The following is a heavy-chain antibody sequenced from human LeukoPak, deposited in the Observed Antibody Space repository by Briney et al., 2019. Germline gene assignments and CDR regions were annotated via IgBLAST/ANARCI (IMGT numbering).Heavy chain of an antibody. CDR3: ARDVGLGGYDLGANFDY. CDR1: GYTFTGYY. Sequence: ASVKVSCKASGYTFTGYYMHWVRRAPGQGLEWMGWINPNSGGTNYAQKFQGRVTMTRDTSISTAYMELSRLRSDDTAVYYCARDVGLGGYDLGANFDYWGQGTLVTVSS. V-gene: IGHV1-2*02. D-gene: IGHD5-12*01. CDR2: INPNSGGT. J-gene: IGHJ4*02.